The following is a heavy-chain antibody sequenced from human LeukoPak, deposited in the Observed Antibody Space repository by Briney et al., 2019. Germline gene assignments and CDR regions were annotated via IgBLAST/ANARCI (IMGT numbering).Heavy chain of an antibody. D-gene: IGHD3-16*01. J-gene: IGHJ4*02. CDR1: GFTFSDYY. CDR3: ARDQHDWAFDY. V-gene: IGHV3-11*01. Sequence: GGSLRLSCAASGFTFSDYYMSWIRQAPGKGLEGVSYISSSGSTIYYADSVKGRFTISRDNAKNSLYLQMNSLRAEDTAVYYCARDQHDWAFDYWGQGTLVTVSS. CDR2: ISSSGSTI.